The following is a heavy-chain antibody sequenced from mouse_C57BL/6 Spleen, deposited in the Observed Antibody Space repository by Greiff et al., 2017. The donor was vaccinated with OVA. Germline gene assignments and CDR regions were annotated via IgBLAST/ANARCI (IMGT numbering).Heavy chain of an antibody. CDR2: IYPGDGDT. J-gene: IGHJ3*01. Sequence: VQLQQSGAELVKPGASVKISCKASGYAFSSYWMNWVKQRPGKGLEWIGQIYPGDGDTNYNGKFKGKAKLTADKSSSTAYMQLSSLTSEDSAVDFCARGSTMVREAWFAYWGQGTLVTVSA. V-gene: IGHV1-80*01. CDR3: ARGSTMVREAWFAY. D-gene: IGHD2-2*01. CDR1: GYAFSSYW.